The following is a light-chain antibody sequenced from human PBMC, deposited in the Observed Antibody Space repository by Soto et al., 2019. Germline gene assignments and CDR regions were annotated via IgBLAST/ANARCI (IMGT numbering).Light chain of an antibody. CDR3: SSYSRRTTHVV. J-gene: IGLJ2*01. V-gene: IGLV2-14*03. CDR1: SSDIGGFNY. Sequence: QSALTQPASVSGSPGRSVTISCTGTSSDIGGFNYVSWYQHLPGRAPKLIIYDVTNRPSGISYRFSASKSGGTASLTISGLQAEDEAYYYCSSYSRRTTHVVFGGGTKVTVL. CDR2: DVT.